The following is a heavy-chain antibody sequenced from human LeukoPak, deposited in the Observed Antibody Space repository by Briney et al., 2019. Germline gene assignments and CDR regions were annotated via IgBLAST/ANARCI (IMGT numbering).Heavy chain of an antibody. CDR3: ARHRIAVAGPNFDY. V-gene: IGHV4-59*08. J-gene: IGHJ4*02. D-gene: IGHD6-19*01. CDR1: GGSISSYY. Sequence: SETLSLTCTVSGGSISSYYWSWIRQPPGKGLEWIGYIYYSGSTNYNPSLKSRVTISVDTSKNQFSLKLRSVTAADTAVYYCARHRIAVAGPNFDYWGQGTLGTLSS. CDR2: IYYSGST.